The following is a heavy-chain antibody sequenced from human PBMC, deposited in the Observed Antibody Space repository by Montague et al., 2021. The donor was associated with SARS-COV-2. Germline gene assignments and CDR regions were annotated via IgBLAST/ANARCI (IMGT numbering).Heavy chain of an antibody. V-gene: IGHV4-34*01. CDR3: ARGRDGYYHRSALFDY. J-gene: IGHJ4*02. D-gene: IGHD3-22*01. CDR2: MNHSGST. CDR1: GLSFSDYD. Sequence: LRLSCAASGLSFSDYDMNWVRQPPGKGLEWIGEMNHSGSTNYNPSLKSRVTISVDTSKNQFSLKLTSVTAADTAVYYCARGRDGYYHRSALFDYWGQGTLVTVSS.